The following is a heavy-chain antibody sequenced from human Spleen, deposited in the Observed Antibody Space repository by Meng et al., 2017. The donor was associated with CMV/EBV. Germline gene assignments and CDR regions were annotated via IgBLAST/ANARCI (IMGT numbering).Heavy chain of an antibody. D-gene: IGHD2-2*01. Sequence: ASVKVSCKASRHTFTTDNIHWVRQAPGQGLEWMAIVTPTGDRTNYAQKFQGRLTMTRDASTATVYMELSSLRSEDTAVYYCARYCGTTTCYPDYYFDYWGQGTLVTVSS. J-gene: IGHJ4*02. CDR1: RHTFTTDN. CDR3: ARYCGTTTCYPDYYFDY. CDR2: VTPTGDRT. V-gene: IGHV1-46*01.